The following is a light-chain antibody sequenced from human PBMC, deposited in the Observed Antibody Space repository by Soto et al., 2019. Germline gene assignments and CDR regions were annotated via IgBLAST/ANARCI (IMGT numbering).Light chain of an antibody. V-gene: IGLV2-14*03. J-gene: IGLJ2*01. Sequence: QSVLTQPASVSGSPGQSITISCTGTSSDVGGYNYVSWYQHHPGKAPKLMIYDVTNRPSGVSNRFSGSKPGNTASLTISGLQAEDEADYYCTSYTTSSPYVVFGGGTKLTVL. CDR3: TSYTTSSPYVV. CDR2: DVT. CDR1: SSDVGGYNY.